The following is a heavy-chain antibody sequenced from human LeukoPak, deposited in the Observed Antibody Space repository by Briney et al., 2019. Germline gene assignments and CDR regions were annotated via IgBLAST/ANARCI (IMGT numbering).Heavy chain of an antibody. Sequence: GGSLRLYCAASGFTFSSHVMTWVRQAPGKGLVWFSDISESGINTYYADSVKGRFTISRDNSRNTLYLQMNSLRAEDTAVYYCAEILYCTSTSCYLLEAFDIWGQGTMVTVSS. J-gene: IGHJ3*02. V-gene: IGHV3-23*01. D-gene: IGHD2-2*01. CDR1: GFTFSSHV. CDR3: AEILYCTSTSCYLLEAFDI. CDR2: ISESGINT.